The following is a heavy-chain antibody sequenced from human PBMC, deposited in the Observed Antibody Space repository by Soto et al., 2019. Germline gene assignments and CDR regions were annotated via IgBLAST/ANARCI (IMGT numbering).Heavy chain of an antibody. D-gene: IGHD3-10*01. CDR3: ARGPWFGEANASDV. CDR2: ISYDGSNK. J-gene: IGHJ6*02. Sequence: GGSLRLSCAASGFTFSSYAMHWVRQAPGKGLEWVAVISYDGSNKYYADSVKGRFTISRDNSKNTLYLQMNSLRAEDTAVYYCARGPWFGEANASDVWGQGTTVTVSS. V-gene: IGHV3-30-3*01. CDR1: GFTFSSYA.